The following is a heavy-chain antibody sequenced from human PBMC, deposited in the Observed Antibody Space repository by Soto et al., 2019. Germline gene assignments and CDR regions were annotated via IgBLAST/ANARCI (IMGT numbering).Heavy chain of an antibody. V-gene: IGHV3-74*01. CDR2: INPDGSAT. CDR3: GRGGSDSPMAPGY. CDR1: GFTFSSYW. J-gene: IGHJ4*02. D-gene: IGHD5-18*01. Sequence: GGSLRLSCAASGFTFSSYWMHWVRQAPGKGLVWVSRINPDGSATNYADSVKGRFTISRDNAKNTLYLQMNSLRAEDTAVFYCGRGGSDSPMAPGYWGQGTLITVSS.